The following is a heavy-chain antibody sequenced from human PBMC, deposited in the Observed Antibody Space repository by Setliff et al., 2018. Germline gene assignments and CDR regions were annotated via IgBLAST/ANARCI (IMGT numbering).Heavy chain of an antibody. CDR3: ARLPGYCNGGNCYGYYTFDI. CDR2: INYSGIT. Sequence: TLSLTCSVSGDSISSSSYYWGWIRQPPGKGLEWIGSINYSGITYYSPSHKSRVIVSVDTSKNQFSLKLSSVTAADTAVYYCARLPGYCNGGNCYGYYTFDIWGQGTMVTVSS. J-gene: IGHJ3*02. D-gene: IGHD2-15*01. CDR1: GDSISSSSYY. V-gene: IGHV4-39*01.